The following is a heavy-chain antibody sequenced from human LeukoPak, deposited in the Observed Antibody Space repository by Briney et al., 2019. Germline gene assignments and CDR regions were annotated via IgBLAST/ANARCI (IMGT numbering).Heavy chain of an antibody. V-gene: IGHV4-61*08. CDR2: IYYSGST. J-gene: IGHJ3*02. CDR3: ARDVNASPYYYDSRSHAFDI. CDR1: GGSISSGGYY. Sequence: PSQTLSLTCAVSGGSISSGGYYWSWIRQPPGKGLEWIGYIYYSGSTNYNPSLKSRVTISVDTSKNQFSLKLSSVTAADTAVYYCARDVNASPYYYDSRSHAFDIWGQGTMVIVSS. D-gene: IGHD3-22*01.